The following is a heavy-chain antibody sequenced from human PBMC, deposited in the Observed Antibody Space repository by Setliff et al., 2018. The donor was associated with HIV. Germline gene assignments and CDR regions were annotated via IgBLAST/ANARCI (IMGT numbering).Heavy chain of an antibody. CDR3: ANAPYPRGAFDV. Sequence: SETLSLTCTVSGVSITSNSYYRGWIRQPPGKGLEWIGSLYNNGVTYYNPSLRSRVTIFVDMSKNQFSLKLTSVTAADTAMYYCANAPYPRGAFDVWGQGTVVTVS. CDR1: GVSITSNSYY. CDR2: LYNNGVT. V-gene: IGHV4-39*01. D-gene: IGHD3-10*01. J-gene: IGHJ3*01.